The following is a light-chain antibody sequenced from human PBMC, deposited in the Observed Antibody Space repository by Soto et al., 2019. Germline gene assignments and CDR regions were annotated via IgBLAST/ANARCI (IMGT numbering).Light chain of an antibody. CDR3: QQRSNWPLS. Sequence: DIVLTQSPATLSLSPGERATLSCRASQSISSYLVWSQQKPGQAPRLLIYDASTRAPGSPARFSVSGSGTDLTLTISGLEPEDFAVYYCQQRSNWPLSFGRGTKVDIK. CDR1: QSISSY. V-gene: IGKV3-11*01. CDR2: DAS. J-gene: IGKJ3*01.